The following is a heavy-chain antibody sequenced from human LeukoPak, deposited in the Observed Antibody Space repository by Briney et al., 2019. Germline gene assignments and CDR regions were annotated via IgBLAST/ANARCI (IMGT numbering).Heavy chain of an antibody. Sequence: GGSLRLSCAASGFTFSSYAMHWVRQAPGKGLEYVSAISSNGGSTYYANSVKGRFTISRDNSKNTLYLQMGSLRAEDMAVYYCARGDDILTGWAYFLYWGQGTLVTVSS. D-gene: IGHD3-9*01. CDR2: ISSNGGST. J-gene: IGHJ4*02. CDR3: ARGDDILTGWAYFLY. CDR1: GFTFSSYA. V-gene: IGHV3-64*01.